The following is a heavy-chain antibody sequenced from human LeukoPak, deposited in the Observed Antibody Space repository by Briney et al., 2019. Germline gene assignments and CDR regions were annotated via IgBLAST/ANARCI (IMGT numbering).Heavy chain of an antibody. J-gene: IGHJ4*02. CDR3: EASDNDY. V-gene: IGHV3-9*01. CDR2: ISWNSGSI. D-gene: IGHD2-15*01. Sequence: GRSLRLSCAASGFTFDDYAMHWVRQAPGKGLEWVSGISWNSGSIGYADSVKGRFTISRDNAKNSLYLQMNSLRAEDTAVYYCEASDNDYWGQGTLVTVSS. CDR1: GFTFDDYA.